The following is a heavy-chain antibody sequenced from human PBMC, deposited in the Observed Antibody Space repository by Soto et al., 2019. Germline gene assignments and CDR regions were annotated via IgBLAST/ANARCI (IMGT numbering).Heavy chain of an antibody. CDR3: ARQSGYSSGGYPD. D-gene: IGHD6-19*01. J-gene: IGHJ4*02. Sequence: QVQLQESGPGLVKPSETLSLTCTVSGGSISSYYWSWIRQPPGKGLEWIGYIYYSGSTNYNPSLKSRVTISVDTSKNQFSLKLSSVTAADTAVYYCARQSGYSSGGYPDWGQGTLVTVSS. V-gene: IGHV4-59*08. CDR2: IYYSGST. CDR1: GGSISSYY.